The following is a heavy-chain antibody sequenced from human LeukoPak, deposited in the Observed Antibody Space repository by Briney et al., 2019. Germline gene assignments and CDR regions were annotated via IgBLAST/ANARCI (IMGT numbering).Heavy chain of an antibody. D-gene: IGHD4/OR15-4a*01. CDR3: ARRAGAYSHPYDY. V-gene: IGHV3-23*01. J-gene: IGHJ4*02. Sequence: GGSLRLSCAASGFTFSSFGMSWVRQAPGKGVEWVSAISGSGGSTYYADSVKGRFTISRDNSKNTLYLQMNSLRADDTAVYYCARRAGAYSHPYDYWGQGTLVTVSS. CDR2: ISGSGGST. CDR1: GFTFSSFG.